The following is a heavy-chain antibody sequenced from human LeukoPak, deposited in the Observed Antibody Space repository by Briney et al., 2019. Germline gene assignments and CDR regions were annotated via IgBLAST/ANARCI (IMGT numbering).Heavy chain of an antibody. V-gene: IGHV4-34*01. CDR2: INHSGST. CDR3: ARGFHYYGSGSLFGY. CDR1: GGSFSGYY. Sequence: PSETLSLTCAVYGGSFSGYYWSWIRQPPGKGLEWIGEINHSGSTNYNPSLKSRVTISVDTSKNQFSLKLSSVTAADTAVYYCARGFHYYGSGSLFGYGGQGTLVTVSS. D-gene: IGHD3-10*01. J-gene: IGHJ4*02.